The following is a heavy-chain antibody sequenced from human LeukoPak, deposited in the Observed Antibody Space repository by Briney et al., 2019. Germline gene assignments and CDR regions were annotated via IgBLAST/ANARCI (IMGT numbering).Heavy chain of an antibody. Sequence: PGGSLRLSCAASGFTFSNYGMHWVRQAPGKGLEWVAVISYDGSNKYYADSVKGRFTISRDNSRNTLYLQMNSLRAEDTAVYYCAKAVIVVYPTYYYMDVWGKGATVTVSS. CDR1: GFTFSNYG. J-gene: IGHJ6*03. CDR3: AKAVIVVYPTYYYMDV. D-gene: IGHD2-15*01. V-gene: IGHV3-30*18. CDR2: ISYDGSNK.